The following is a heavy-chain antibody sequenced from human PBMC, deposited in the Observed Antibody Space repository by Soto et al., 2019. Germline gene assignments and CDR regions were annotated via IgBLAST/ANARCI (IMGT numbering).Heavy chain of an antibody. D-gene: IGHD6-6*01. J-gene: IGHJ4*02. CDR1: GASISSSSYY. V-gene: IGHV4-39*01. CDR2: IYYSGST. CDR3: ESQKGIAARPLYFDY. Sequence: PPETLYLTCTVSGASISSSSYYSGWIRQPPGKGREWIGSIYYSGSTYYNPSLKSRGTISVDTSKNQFSLKLSSVTATDTAAYDRESQKGIAARPLYFDYWGQGTLVTVSS.